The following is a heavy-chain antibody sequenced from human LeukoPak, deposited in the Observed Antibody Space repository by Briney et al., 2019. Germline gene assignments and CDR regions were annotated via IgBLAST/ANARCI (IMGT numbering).Heavy chain of an antibody. Sequence: SETLSLTCAVYGGSFSGYYGSWIRQPPGKGLEWIGEINHSGSTNYNPSLKSRVTISVDTSKNQFSLKLSSVTAADTAVYYCARTVVPAATISWFDPWGQGTLVTVSS. V-gene: IGHV4-34*01. D-gene: IGHD2-2*01. J-gene: IGHJ5*02. CDR1: GGSFSGYY. CDR2: INHSGST. CDR3: ARTVVPAATISWFDP.